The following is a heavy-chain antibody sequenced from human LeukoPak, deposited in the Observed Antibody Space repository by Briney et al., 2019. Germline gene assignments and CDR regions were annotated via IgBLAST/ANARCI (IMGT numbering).Heavy chain of an antibody. CDR2: IYPGDSDT. D-gene: IGHD3-10*01. V-gene: IGHV5-51*01. CDR1: GYSFTSYW. J-gene: IGHJ4*02. CDR3: ARHLRGSATYAIEN. Sequence: GESLKISCKGSGYSFTSYWIGWVRQMPGKGLEWMGIIYPGDSDTRYSPSFQGQVIISVDKSITTAYLQWSSLKASDTAMYYCARHLRGSATYAIENWXQGTVVAVXS.